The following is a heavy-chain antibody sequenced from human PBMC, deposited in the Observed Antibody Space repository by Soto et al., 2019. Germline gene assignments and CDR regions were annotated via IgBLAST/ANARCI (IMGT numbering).Heavy chain of an antibody. CDR3: ARDPSIVVVTAPDY. J-gene: IGHJ4*02. CDR1: GFTFSDYY. Sequence: PGGSLRLSCAASGFTFSDYYMSWIRQAPGKGLEWVSYISSSGSTIYYADSVKGRFTISRDNAKNSLYLQMNSLRAEDTAVYYCARDPSIVVVTAPDYWGQGTXVTVSS. V-gene: IGHV3-11*01. CDR2: ISSSGSTI. D-gene: IGHD2-21*02.